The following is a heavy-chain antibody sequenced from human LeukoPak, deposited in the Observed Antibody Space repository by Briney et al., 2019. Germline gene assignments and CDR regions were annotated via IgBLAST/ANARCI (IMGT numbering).Heavy chain of an antibody. CDR2: IDPSDSDI. J-gene: IGHJ4*02. D-gene: IGHD7-27*01. CDR1: GYSFTSYW. Sequence: GASLKISCKASGYSFTSYWIGWVRQMPGKGLEWMGIIDPSDSDIRYTPSFQGQVTISADKSLSTAYLQWNSLKASDTAIYYCARQTAMGRSGDCWGQGTLVTVSS. CDR3: ARQTAMGRSGDC. V-gene: IGHV5-51*01.